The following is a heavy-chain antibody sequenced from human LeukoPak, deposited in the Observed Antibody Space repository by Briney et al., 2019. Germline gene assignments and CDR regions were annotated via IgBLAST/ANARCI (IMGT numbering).Heavy chain of an antibody. V-gene: IGHV3-23*01. CDR3: AKDPGLGELLQNPKYYFDY. Sequence: SGGSLRLSCAASGFTFSSYAMSWVRQAPGEGLEWVSAISGSGGSTYYADSVKGRFTISRDNSKNTLYLQMNSLRAEDTAVYYCAKDPGLGELLQNPKYYFDYWGQGTLVTVSS. D-gene: IGHD3-10*01. CDR1: GFTFSSYA. CDR2: ISGSGGST. J-gene: IGHJ4*02.